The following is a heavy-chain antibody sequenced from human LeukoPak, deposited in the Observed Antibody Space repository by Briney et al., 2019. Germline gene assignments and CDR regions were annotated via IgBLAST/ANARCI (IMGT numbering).Heavy chain of an antibody. D-gene: IGHD1-1*01. CDR1: DGSSSGYC. Sequence: ETRALADSRSDGSSSGYCCTWLLERACKGPNLSGYIYYSGSTNYNPFLKSRVTISVATSKSQLSLRLSSVTAPDTAVYYCARHSTPGTNLNWFAPWGQGTLVTVSS. V-gene: IGHV4-59*01. J-gene: IGHJ5*02. CDR3: ARHSTPGTNLNWFAP. CDR2: IYYSGST.